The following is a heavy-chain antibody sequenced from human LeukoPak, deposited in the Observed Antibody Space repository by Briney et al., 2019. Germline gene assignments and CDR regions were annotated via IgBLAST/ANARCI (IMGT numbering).Heavy chain of an antibody. CDR3: ARGLPYCSSTSCFPDAFDI. CDR2: IKQDGSEK. V-gene: IGHV3-7*01. J-gene: IGHJ3*02. D-gene: IGHD2-2*01. Sequence: GGSLRLSCAASGFTFSSYWMSWVRQAPGKGLEWLANIKQDGSEKYYVDSVKGRFTISRDNAKNSLYLQMNSLRAEDTAAYYCARGLPYCSSTSCFPDAFDIWGQGTMVTVSS. CDR1: GFTFSSYW.